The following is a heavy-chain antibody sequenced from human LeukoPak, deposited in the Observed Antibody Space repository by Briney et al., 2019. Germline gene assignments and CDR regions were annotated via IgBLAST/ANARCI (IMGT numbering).Heavy chain of an antibody. CDR2: ISAYNGNT. Sequence: ASVKVSCKASGYTFTSYGISWVRQAPGQGLEWMGWISAYNGNTNYAQKLQGRVTMTTDTFTSTAYMELRSLRSDDTAVYYCARASYCTNGVCYGPFDYWGQGTLVTVSS. J-gene: IGHJ4*02. V-gene: IGHV1-18*01. D-gene: IGHD2-8*01. CDR3: ARASYCTNGVCYGPFDY. CDR1: GYTFTSYG.